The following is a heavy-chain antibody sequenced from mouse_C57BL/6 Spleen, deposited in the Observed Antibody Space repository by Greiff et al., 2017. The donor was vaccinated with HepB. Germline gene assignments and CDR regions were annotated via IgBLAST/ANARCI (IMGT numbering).Heavy chain of an antibody. V-gene: IGHV1-4*01. D-gene: IGHD1-1*01. J-gene: IGHJ2*01. CDR3: ARSDYGDY. Sequence: VQLVESGAELARPGASVKMSCKASGYTFTSYTMHWVKQRPGQGLEWIGYINPSSGYTKYNQKFKDKATLTADKSSSTAYMQLSSLTSEDSAVYYCARSDYGDYWGQGTTLTVSS. CDR2: INPSSGYT. CDR1: GYTFTSYT.